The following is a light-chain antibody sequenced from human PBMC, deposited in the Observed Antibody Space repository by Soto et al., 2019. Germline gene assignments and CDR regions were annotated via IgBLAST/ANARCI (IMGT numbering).Light chain of an antibody. Sequence: QSALTQPPSASGSPGQSVTISCTGTTSDVGGYNHVSWYQQYPGKAPKLMIYDVSKRPSGVPDRFSGSKSGNTASLIVSGLQDEDEADYYCNSYAGSDNSVFATGPKANVL. CDR3: NSYAGSDNSV. CDR2: DVS. J-gene: IGLJ1*01. V-gene: IGLV2-8*01. CDR1: TSDVGGYNH.